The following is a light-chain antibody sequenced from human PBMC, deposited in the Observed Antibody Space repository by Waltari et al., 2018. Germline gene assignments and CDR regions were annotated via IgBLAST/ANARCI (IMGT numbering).Light chain of an antibody. CDR3: QTWGTGIRV. CDR2: VNSDGSH. V-gene: IGLV4-69*01. CDR1: SGHSSYA. Sequence: QLVLTQSPSASASLGASVKLTRTLSSGHSSYAIACHQQQPEKGPRYLMKVNSDGSHSKGGGIPDRFSGSSSGAERYLSISSLQSEDEADYYCQTWGTGIRVFGGGTKLTVL. J-gene: IGLJ3*02.